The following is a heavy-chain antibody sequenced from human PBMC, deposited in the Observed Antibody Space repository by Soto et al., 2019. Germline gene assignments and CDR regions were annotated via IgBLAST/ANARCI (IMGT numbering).Heavy chain of an antibody. D-gene: IGHD3-16*01. CDR1: GFTFSSYG. CDR3: ARDQRGYYYYGMDV. J-gene: IGHJ6*02. Sequence: QVQLVESGGGVVQPGRSLRLSCAASGFTFSSYGMHWVRQAPGKGLEWVAVIWYDGSNKYYADSVKGRFTISRDNSKNTLYLQMNSLRAEDTAVYYCARDQRGYYYYGMDVWGQGTTVTVSS. V-gene: IGHV3-33*01. CDR2: IWYDGSNK.